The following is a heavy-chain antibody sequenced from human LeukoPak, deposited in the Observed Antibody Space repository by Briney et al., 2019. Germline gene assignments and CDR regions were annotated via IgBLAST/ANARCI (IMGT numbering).Heavy chain of an antibody. CDR1: GFTFSSYW. CDR3: AREFGDSSGYSYDY. CDR2: IKQDGSEK. D-gene: IGHD3-22*01. J-gene: IGHJ4*02. Sequence: GGSLRLSCAASGFTFSSYWMSWVRQAPGKGLEWVANIKQDGSEKYYVDSVKGRFTISRDNAKNSLYLQMNSLRAGDTAVYYCAREFGDSSGYSYDYWGQGTLVTVSS. V-gene: IGHV3-7*01.